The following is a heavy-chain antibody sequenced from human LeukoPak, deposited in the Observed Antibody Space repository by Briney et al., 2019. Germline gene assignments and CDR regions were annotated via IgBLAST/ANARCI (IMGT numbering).Heavy chain of an antibody. J-gene: IGHJ5*02. CDR3: AKDPLSYDFWSGYWGNGWFDP. CDR1: GFTFSSYA. Sequence: PGGSLRLSCAASGFTFSSYAMSWVRQAPGKGLEWVSAISGSGGSTYYADSVKGRFTISRDNSKNTLYLQMNSLRAEDTAVYYCAKDPLSYDFWSGYWGNGWFDPWGQGTLVTVSS. D-gene: IGHD3-3*01. V-gene: IGHV3-23*01. CDR2: ISGSGGST.